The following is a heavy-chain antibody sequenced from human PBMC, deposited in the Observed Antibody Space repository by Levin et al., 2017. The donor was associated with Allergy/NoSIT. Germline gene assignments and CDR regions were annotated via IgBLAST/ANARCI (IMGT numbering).Heavy chain of an antibody. CDR1: GFTFSSYW. J-gene: IGHJ3*02. CDR3: ARAVYYDSSGYYPGAFDI. V-gene: IGHV3-7*01. Sequence: GESLKISCAASGFTFSSYWMSWVRQAPGKGLEWVANIKQDGIEKYYVDSVKGRFTISRDNAKNSLYLQMNSLRAEDTAVYYCARAVYYDSSGYYPGAFDIWGQGTMVTVSS. CDR2: IKQDGIEK. D-gene: IGHD3-22*01.